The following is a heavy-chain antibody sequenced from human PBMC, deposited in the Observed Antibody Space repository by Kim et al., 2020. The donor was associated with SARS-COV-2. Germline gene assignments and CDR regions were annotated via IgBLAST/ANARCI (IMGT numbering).Heavy chain of an antibody. V-gene: IGHV3-11*04. J-gene: IGHJ6*02. CDR3: ARDSFGYYDSSGYYMDV. Sequence: VKGRFTIPRDNAKTSLYLKMNSLRAEDTAVYYCARDSFGYYDSSGYYMDVWGQGTTVTVSS. D-gene: IGHD3-22*01.